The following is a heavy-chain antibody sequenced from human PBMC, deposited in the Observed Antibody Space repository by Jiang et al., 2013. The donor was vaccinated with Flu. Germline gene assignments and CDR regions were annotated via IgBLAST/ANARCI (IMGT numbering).Heavy chain of an antibody. Sequence: GSISSGGYYWSWIRQHPGKGLEWIGYIYYSGSTYYNPSLKSLVTISVDTSKNQFSLKLSSVTAADTAVYYCAASGDGGSYSWAPFDYWGQGTLVTVSS. CDR2: IYYSGST. V-gene: IGHV4-31*01. CDR1: GSISSGGYY. D-gene: IGHD1-26*01. CDR3: AASGDGGSYSWAPFDY. J-gene: IGHJ4*02.